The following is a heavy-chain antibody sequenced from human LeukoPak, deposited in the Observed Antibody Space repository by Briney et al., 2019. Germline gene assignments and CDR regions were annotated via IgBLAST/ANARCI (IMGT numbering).Heavy chain of an antibody. CDR2: IIPIFGTA. CDR1: GGTFSSYA. J-gene: IGHJ5*02. CDR3: ARDTSTGGDSSGYYYDWLDP. D-gene: IGHD3-22*01. V-gene: IGHV1-69*05. Sequence: ASVKVSCKASGGTFSSYAISWVRQAPGQGLEWMGRIIPIFGTANYAQKFQGRVTITTDESTSTAYMELSSLRSEDTAVYYCARDTSTGGDSSGYYYDWLDPWGQGTLVTVSS.